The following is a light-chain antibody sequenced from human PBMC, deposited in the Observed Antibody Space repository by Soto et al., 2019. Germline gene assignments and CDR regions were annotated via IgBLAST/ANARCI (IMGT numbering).Light chain of an antibody. CDR1: QSVTTF. V-gene: IGKV3-11*01. CDR3: QQHYSWPET. Sequence: EIVLTQSPGTLPLSPGERATLSCRASQSVTTFLAWYQQKPGQSPSLLIYNASRRATGIPARFSGSGSGADVTLTISSLVPEEFAVYYCQQHYSWPETFGRGTKVEIK. J-gene: IGKJ1*01. CDR2: NAS.